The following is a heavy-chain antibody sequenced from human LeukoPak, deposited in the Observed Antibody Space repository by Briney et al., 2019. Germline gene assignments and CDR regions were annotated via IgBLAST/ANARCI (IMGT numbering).Heavy chain of an antibody. D-gene: IGHD3-9*01. CDR1: GGSISSHY. V-gene: IGHV4-59*11. CDR3: ARSTISGYFDY. CDR2: IYYSGST. Sequence: PSETLSLTCTVSGGSISSHYWSWIRQPPGKGLEWIGYIYYSGSTNYNPSLKSRVTISVDTSKNQFSLKLSSVTAADTAVYYCARSTISGYFDYWGQGTLVTVSS. J-gene: IGHJ4*02.